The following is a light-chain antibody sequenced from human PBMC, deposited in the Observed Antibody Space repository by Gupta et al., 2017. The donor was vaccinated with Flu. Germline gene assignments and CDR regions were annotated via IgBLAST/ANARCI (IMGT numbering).Light chain of an antibody. V-gene: IGLV2-14*01. CDR2: DVT. Sequence: GQSIAISCTGSSSDVGAYNYVSWYQQHPGKAPKLIIFDVTNRPSGVSTRFSGSKSGNTASLTISGLQAEDEADYYCSSYGAVGLFGGGTKVT. J-gene: IGLJ3*02. CDR1: SSDVGAYNY. CDR3: SSYGAVGL.